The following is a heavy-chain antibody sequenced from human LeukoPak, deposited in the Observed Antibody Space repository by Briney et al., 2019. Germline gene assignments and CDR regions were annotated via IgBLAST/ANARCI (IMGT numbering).Heavy chain of an antibody. CDR3: ARGRSGSALDY. D-gene: IGHD1-26*01. CDR1: GFTFSSYG. J-gene: IGHJ4*02. V-gene: IGHV3-33*01. CDR2: IWYDGSNK. Sequence: GRSLRLSCAASGFTFSSYGMHWVRQAPGKGLEWVAVIWYDGSNKYYADSVKGRFTISRDNSKNTLYLQMNSLRAEDTAVYYCARGRSGSALDYWGQGTLVTVSS.